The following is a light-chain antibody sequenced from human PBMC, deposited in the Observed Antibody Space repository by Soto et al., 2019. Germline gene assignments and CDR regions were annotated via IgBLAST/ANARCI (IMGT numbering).Light chain of an antibody. Sequence: EVVMTQSPATLSVSPGERATLSCRASQSVSRYLSWHKQGPGHALMLLIDGISDRATGIRDRCSGSGSGSDFTLTISRLEPEEFAVYHCHQYGGSPPTFGQGTKVDIK. V-gene: IGKV3-20*01. CDR2: GIS. CDR3: HQYGGSPPT. CDR1: QSVSRY. J-gene: IGKJ1*01.